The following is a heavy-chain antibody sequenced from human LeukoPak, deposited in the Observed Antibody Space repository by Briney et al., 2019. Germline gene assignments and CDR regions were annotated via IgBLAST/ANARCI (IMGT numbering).Heavy chain of an antibody. J-gene: IGHJ4*02. V-gene: IGHV2-70*17. Sequence: SGPALVKPTQTLTLTCTFSGFSLSTPEMCVTWIRQPPGKALEWLARIDWDDDKFYSPSLRTRLTISKDTPKNQVVLRMTNMDPVDTGTYYCARMTPDSPSFDYWGQGALLTVSS. CDR3: ARMTPDSPSFDY. D-gene: IGHD2-15*01. CDR1: GFSLSTPEMC. CDR2: IDWDDDK.